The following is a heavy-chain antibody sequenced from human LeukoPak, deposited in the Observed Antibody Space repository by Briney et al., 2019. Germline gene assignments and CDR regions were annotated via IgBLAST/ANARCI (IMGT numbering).Heavy chain of an antibody. CDR1: GYTFTSYA. D-gene: IGHD3-10*01. J-gene: IGHJ5*02. V-gene: IGHV1-3*01. CDR3: ARVRITMVRGVPRTGWFDP. CDR2: INAGNGNT. Sequence: ASVKVSCKACGYTFTSYAMHWVRQAPGQRLEWMGWINAGNGNTKYSQKFQGRVTITRDTSASTAYMELSSLRSEDTAVYYCARVRITMVRGVPRTGWFDPWGQGTLVTVSS.